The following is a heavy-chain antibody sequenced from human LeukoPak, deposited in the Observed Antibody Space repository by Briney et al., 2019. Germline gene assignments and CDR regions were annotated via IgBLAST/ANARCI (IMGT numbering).Heavy chain of an antibody. CDR1: GGSISSYY. D-gene: IGHD6-19*01. CDR2: IYYSGST. J-gene: IGHJ4*02. Sequence: PSETLSLTCTVSGGSISSYYWSWVRQPPGKGLEWIAYIYYSGSTNYNPALKSRVTISVDTSKNHLSLKLTSVVAADTAIYYCMRRDTGWNYSDYWGQGILVTVSS. V-gene: IGHV4-59*08. CDR3: MRRDTGWNYSDY.